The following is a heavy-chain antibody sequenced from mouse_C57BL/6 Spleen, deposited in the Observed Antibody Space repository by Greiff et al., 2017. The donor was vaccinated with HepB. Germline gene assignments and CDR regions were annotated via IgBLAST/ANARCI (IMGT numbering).Heavy chain of an antibody. J-gene: IGHJ1*03. CDR2: IHPNSGST. V-gene: IGHV1-64*01. CDR1: GYTFTSYW. CDR3: ARDGDYYGSSNWYFDV. D-gene: IGHD1-1*01. Sequence: QVQLQQPGAELVKPGASVKLSCKASGYTFTSYWMHGVKQRPGQGLEWIGMIHPNSGSTNYNEKFKSKATLTVDKSSSTAYMQLSSLTSEDSAVYYCARDGDYYGSSNWYFDVWGTGTTVTVSS.